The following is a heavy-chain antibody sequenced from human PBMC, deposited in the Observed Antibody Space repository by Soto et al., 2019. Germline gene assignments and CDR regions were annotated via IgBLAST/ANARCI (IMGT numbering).Heavy chain of an antibody. Sequence: SETLSLTCTVSGGSISSGDYYWSWIRQPPGKGLEWIGYIYYSGSTYYNPSLKSRVTISVDTSKNQFSLKLSFVTAADTVVYYCARDYQSGYSTWYNWFDPWGQGTLVTVSS. J-gene: IGHJ5*02. CDR3: ARDYQSGYSTWYNWFDP. CDR2: IYYSGST. D-gene: IGHD4-4*01. V-gene: IGHV4-30-4*01. CDR1: GGSISSGDYY.